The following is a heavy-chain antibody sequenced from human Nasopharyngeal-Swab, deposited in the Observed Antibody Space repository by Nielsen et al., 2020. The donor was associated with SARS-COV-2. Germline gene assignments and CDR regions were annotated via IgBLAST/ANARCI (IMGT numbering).Heavy chain of an antibody. CDR1: GYIFSDYW. V-gene: IGHV5-51*01. D-gene: IGHD3-22*01. CDR2: IFPSDSDA. Sequence: GESLKISCKGSGYIFSDYWIDWVRQVPGKGLEWVGTIFPSDSDAGYSPSFQGHVTISADKSISTAYLQWSSLQASDTAMYYCARVYGYYLMRDDSHDTFDIWGQGTMLTVSS. CDR3: ARVYGYYLMRDDSHDTFDI. J-gene: IGHJ3*02.